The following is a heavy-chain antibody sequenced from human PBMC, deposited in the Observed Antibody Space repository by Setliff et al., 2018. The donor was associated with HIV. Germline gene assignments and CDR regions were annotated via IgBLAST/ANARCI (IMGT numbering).Heavy chain of an antibody. D-gene: IGHD3-3*01. V-gene: IGHV4-39*02. CDR2: IYSSGST. Sequence: SETLSLTCTVAGGSISNSNYFWGWIRQPPGKGLEWIGRIYSSGSTYYQPSRQGRVSMSIDSSKNHFSLSLRYVTAADTAVYYCARSFSGRYFWSGYYTGPDPKGENAFDIWGQGTMVTVSS. J-gene: IGHJ3*02. CDR3: ARSFSGRYFWSGYYTGPDPKGENAFDI. CDR1: GGSISNSNYF.